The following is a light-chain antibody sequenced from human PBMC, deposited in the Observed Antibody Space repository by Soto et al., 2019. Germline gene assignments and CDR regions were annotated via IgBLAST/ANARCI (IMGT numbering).Light chain of an antibody. V-gene: IGLV2-11*01. CDR2: DVT. CDR1: SSDVGSYNY. J-gene: IGLJ2*01. Sequence: QSALTQPRSVSGSPGQSVTISCTGTSSDVGSYNYVSWYQQHPGKAPKLMIYDVTKRPSGVPDRFSGSKSGITASLTISGLQAEDEADYYCCSYAGSYTLVFGGGTKVTVL. CDR3: CSYAGSYTLV.